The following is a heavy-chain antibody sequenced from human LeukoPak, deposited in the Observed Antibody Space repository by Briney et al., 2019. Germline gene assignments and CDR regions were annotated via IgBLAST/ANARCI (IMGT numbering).Heavy chain of an antibody. CDR2: IGAYNGNT. Sequence: ASVKVSCKASGYTFTSYGISWVRQAPGQGLGWMGGIGAYNGNTNYAQKLQGRVTMTTDPSTSTAYRELRGLRSDDTAVHYCAREKVEHYYYYYYMDVWGKGTTVTVSS. CDR3: AREKVEHYYYYYYMDV. CDR1: GYTFTSYG. J-gene: IGHJ6*03. D-gene: IGHD1-1*01. V-gene: IGHV1-18*01.